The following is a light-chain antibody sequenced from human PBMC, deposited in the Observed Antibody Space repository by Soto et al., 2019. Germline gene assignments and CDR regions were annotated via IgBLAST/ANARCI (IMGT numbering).Light chain of an antibody. CDR2: AAS. J-gene: IGKJ1*01. CDR3: LQDYRYPWT. CDR1: PGIRND. Sequence: AIQMTQSPSSLSASLGDRVTITCRASPGIRNDLGWYQQKPGKAPRLLIYAASSLQSGVPSKFSGSGSGTDFTLTISSLQPEYFATYYCLQDYRYPWTFGQGTKVEI. V-gene: IGKV1-6*01.